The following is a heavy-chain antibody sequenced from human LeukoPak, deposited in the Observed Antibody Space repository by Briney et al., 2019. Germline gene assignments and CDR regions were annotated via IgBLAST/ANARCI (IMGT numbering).Heavy chain of an antibody. V-gene: IGHV3-23*01. CDR2: ISDSGGSR. D-gene: IGHD6-13*01. CDR1: GFTCSSYW. Sequence: GGSLRLSCAASGFTCSSYWMHWVRQAPGKGLVWVSGISDSGGSRHFADSVKGRFTISRDNSKNSLYLQMNSLRAEDTAAYYCAKGPKKQMVGSRGYYFDFWGQGTLVTVSS. J-gene: IGHJ4*02. CDR3: AKGPKKQMVGSRGYYFDF.